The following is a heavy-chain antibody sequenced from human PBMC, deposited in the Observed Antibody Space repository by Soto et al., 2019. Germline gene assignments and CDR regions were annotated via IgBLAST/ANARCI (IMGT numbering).Heavy chain of an antibody. CDR1: GGSISSGDDF. Sequence: QGQLQESGPGLVKPSQTLSLTCTVSGGSISSGDDFWTWIRQPPGKGLEWIGYIYYSGSTYYNPSLKSRLTMSVDTSMNQFSPRLSSVTASDTAVYYCARDRAKWKDYYYYGMDVWGQGTTVTVSS. V-gene: IGHV4-30-4*01. D-gene: IGHD1-20*01. CDR2: IYYSGST. J-gene: IGHJ6*02. CDR3: ARDRAKWKDYYYYGMDV.